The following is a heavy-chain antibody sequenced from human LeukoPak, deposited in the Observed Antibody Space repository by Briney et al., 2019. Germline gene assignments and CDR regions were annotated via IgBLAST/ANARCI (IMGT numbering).Heavy chain of an antibody. J-gene: IGHJ4*02. D-gene: IGHD4-17*01. CDR2: INPNSGGT. CDR3: ARDRNGDYPGPGYDY. V-gene: IGHV1-2*02. Sequence: ASVTVSCKASGYTFTGYYMHWVRQAPGQGLEWMGWINPNSGGTSYAQKFQGRVTMTRDMSTSTVYMELSSLRSEDTAVYYCARDRNGDYPGPGYDYWGQGTLVTVSS. CDR1: GYTFTGYY.